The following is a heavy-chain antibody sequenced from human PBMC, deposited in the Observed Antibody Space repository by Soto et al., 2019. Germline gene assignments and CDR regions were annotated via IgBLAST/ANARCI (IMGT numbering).Heavy chain of an antibody. CDR3: AKEQGWKATDY. D-gene: IGHD1-1*01. V-gene: IGHV3-23*01. CDR2: ISNSGAST. CDR1: GFTFSNYA. Sequence: EVQLLESGGGLVQPGGSLRLSCAASGFTFSNYAMSWVRQTPGKGLEWVSLISNSGASTYYADSVKGRFTISRDNSKNTRYLQMNSLRAEDTAVYYCAKEQGWKATDYWGPGTLVTVSS. J-gene: IGHJ4*02.